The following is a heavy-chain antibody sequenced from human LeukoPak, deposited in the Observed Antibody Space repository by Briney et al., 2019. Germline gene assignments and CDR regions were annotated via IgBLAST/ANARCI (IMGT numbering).Heavy chain of an antibody. Sequence: ASVKVSCKASGYTFTSYDINWVRQATGQGLEWMGWMNPNSGNTGYAQKFQGRVTITRNTSISTAYMELSSLRSGDTAVYYCARGQRAVAGNFRGYYYYMDVWGKGTTVTVSS. D-gene: IGHD6-19*01. V-gene: IGHV1-8*03. J-gene: IGHJ6*03. CDR2: MNPNSGNT. CDR3: ARGQRAVAGNFRGYYYYMDV. CDR1: GYTFTSYD.